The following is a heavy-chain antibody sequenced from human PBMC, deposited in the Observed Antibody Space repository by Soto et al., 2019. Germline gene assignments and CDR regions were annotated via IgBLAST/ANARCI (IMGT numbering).Heavy chain of an antibody. V-gene: IGHV5-51*01. Sequence: RGESLKISCKASGYSFTTYWIAWVRQMPGKGLEWMGIINPGDSDIRYSPSFQGQVTISADNSISTAYLQWSSLKASDTAMYYCARHEQCYYYYYGMDVWGQGTAVTVSS. D-gene: IGHD4-4*01. CDR1: GYSFTTYW. CDR3: ARHEQCYYYYYGMDV. J-gene: IGHJ6*02. CDR2: INPGDSDI.